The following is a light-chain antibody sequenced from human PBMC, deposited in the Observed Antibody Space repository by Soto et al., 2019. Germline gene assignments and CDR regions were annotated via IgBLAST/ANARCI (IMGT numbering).Light chain of an antibody. CDR3: TSWTTSTTMI. J-gene: IGLJ2*01. Sequence: QSVLTQPASVSGSRGQSITISCTGTSSDIGAYNFVSWYQQHPGKAPKLMLYDVNIRPSGVSNRFSGSKSGNTASLTISGLQAEDEADYYCTSWTTSTTMIFGGGTKVTVL. CDR2: DVN. V-gene: IGLV2-14*03. CDR1: SSDIGAYNF.